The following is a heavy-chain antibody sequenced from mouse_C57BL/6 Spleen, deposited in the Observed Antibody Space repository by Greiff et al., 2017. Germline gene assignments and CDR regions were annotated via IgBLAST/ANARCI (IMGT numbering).Heavy chain of an antibody. V-gene: IGHV1-55*01. D-gene: IGHD2-4*01. J-gene: IGHJ4*01. CDR2: IYPGSGST. Sequence: QVQLQQPGAELVKPGASVKMSCKASGYTFTSYWITWVKQRPGQGLEWIGDIYPGSGSTNYNEKFKSKATLTVDTSSSTAYMQLSSLTSEDSAVYYCARWDDYDRAMDYWGQGTSVTVSS. CDR1: GYTFTSYW. CDR3: ARWDDYDRAMDY.